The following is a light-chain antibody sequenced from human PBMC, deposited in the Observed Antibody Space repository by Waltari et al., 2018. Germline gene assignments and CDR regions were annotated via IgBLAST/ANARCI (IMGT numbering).Light chain of an antibody. CDR1: SSDVGGYNY. CDR3: YSYAGGYGV. V-gene: IGLV2-11*01. J-gene: IGLJ3*02. CDR2: DVT. Sequence: QSALTQPRSVSGSPGLSVTIPCTGTSSDVGGYNYVSWYQHRPGKAPKLIIYDVTKRPSGVPDRFSGSKSGNTASLTISGLQAEDEADYYCYSYAGGYGVFGGGTKLTVL.